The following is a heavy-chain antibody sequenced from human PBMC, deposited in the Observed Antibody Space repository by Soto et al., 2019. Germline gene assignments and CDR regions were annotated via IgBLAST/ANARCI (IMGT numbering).Heavy chain of an antibody. CDR2: INHSGST. CDR1: GGSFSGYY. J-gene: IGHJ4*02. V-gene: IGHV4-34*01. Sequence: SETLSLTCAVYGGSFSGYYWSWIRQPPGKGLEWIGEINHSGSTNYNPSLKSRVTISVDTSKNQFSLKLSSVTAADTAVYYCARGQRVGAYYTTFDYWGQGTLVTVSS. D-gene: IGHD1-26*01. CDR3: ARGQRVGAYYTTFDY.